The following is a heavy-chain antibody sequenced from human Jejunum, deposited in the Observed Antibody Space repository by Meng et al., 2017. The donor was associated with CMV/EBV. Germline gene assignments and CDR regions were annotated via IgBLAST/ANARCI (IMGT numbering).Heavy chain of an antibody. D-gene: IGHD1-26*01. CDR3: TTEAYGGSYNY. J-gene: IGHJ4*02. V-gene: IGHV3-15*01. Sequence: AASGFTFSNACMSWVRQAPGKGLEWVGRIKTKTDGGTTDYAAPVKDRFTISRDDSKNTLYLQMNSLKTEDTAVYYCTTEAYGGSYNYWGQGTLVTVSS. CDR1: GFTFSNAC. CDR2: IKTKTDGGTT.